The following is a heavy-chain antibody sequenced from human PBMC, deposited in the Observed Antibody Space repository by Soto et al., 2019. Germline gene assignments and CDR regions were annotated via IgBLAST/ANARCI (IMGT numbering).Heavy chain of an antibody. Sequence: EVQLLESGGGLVQPGGSLRLSCAASGFTFSSYAMTWVRQAPGKGLEWVSGISTSGDGTYYADSVKGRFTISRDNSKNTLCLQMNSLRAEDTAVYYCATLARTKDFDSWGQGTLVTVSS. CDR3: ATLARTKDFDS. V-gene: IGHV3-23*01. J-gene: IGHJ4*02. D-gene: IGHD2-8*01. CDR2: ISTSGDGT. CDR1: GFTFSSYA.